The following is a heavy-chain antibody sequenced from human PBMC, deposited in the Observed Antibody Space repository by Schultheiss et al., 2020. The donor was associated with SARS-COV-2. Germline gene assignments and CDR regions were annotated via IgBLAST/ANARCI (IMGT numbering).Heavy chain of an antibody. V-gene: IGHV4-39*07. CDR2: INHSGST. CDR3: ARGGRGYSRYYGMDV. D-gene: IGHD5-12*01. Sequence: SETLSLTCTVSGGSISSSSYYWGWIRQPPGKGLEWIGEINHSGSTNYNPSLKSRVTISVDTSKNQFSLKLSSVTAADTAVYYCARGGRGYSRYYGMDVWGQGTTVTVSS. CDR1: GGSISSSSYY. J-gene: IGHJ6*02.